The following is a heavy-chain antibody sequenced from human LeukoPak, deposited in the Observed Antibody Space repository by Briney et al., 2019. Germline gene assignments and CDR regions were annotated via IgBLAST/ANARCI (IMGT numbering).Heavy chain of an antibody. J-gene: IGHJ4*02. CDR1: GGSISSSSYY. CDR2: INHSGST. D-gene: IGHD3-3*01. CDR3: ARTEDTIGGGSLDY. Sequence: SETLSLTCTVSGGSISSSSYYWSWIRQPPGKGLEWIGEINHSGSTNYNPSLKSRVTISVDTSKNQFSLKLSSVTAADTAVYYCARTEDTIGGGSLDYWGQGTLVTVSS. V-gene: IGHV4-39*07.